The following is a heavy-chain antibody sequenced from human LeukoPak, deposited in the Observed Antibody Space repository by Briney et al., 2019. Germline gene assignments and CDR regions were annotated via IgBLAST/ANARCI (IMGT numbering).Heavy chain of an antibody. Sequence: ASVKVSCKASGYTFTSYYMHWVRQAPGQGLEWMGWISAYNGNTNYAQKLQGRVTMTTDTSTSTAYMELRSLRSDDTAVYYCAREGTYYDFWSGPDYWGQGTLVTVSS. J-gene: IGHJ4*02. D-gene: IGHD3-3*01. CDR1: GYTFTSYY. V-gene: IGHV1-18*04. CDR2: ISAYNGNT. CDR3: AREGTYYDFWSGPDY.